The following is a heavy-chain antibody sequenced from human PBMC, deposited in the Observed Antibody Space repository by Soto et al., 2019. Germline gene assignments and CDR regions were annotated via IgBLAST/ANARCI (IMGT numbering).Heavy chain of an antibody. Sequence: SETLSLTCTVSGGSISSGGNYWSWIRQHPGKGLEWIGYIYYSGSTYYNPSLKSRVTISVDTSKNQFSLKLSSVTAADTAVYYCAREGGIVVVPAAKYHDAFDIWGQGTMVTVSS. V-gene: IGHV4-31*03. J-gene: IGHJ3*02. CDR1: GGSISSGGNY. CDR3: AREGGIVVVPAAKYHDAFDI. CDR2: IYYSGST. D-gene: IGHD2-2*01.